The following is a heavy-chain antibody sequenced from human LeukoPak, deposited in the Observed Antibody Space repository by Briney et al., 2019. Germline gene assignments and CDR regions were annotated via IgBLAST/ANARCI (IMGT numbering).Heavy chain of an antibody. V-gene: IGHV4-34*01. CDR2: INHSGST. J-gene: IGHJ4*02. CDR1: AGSFSGYY. Sequence: ASETLSLTCAVSAGSFSGYYWSWIRQPPGKGLEWIGEINHSGSTNYNPSLKSRVTISVDTSKNQFSLKLSSVTAADTAGYNIARDYGDSPGYWGQGTLVTVSS. CDR3: ARDYGDSPGY. D-gene: IGHD4-17*01.